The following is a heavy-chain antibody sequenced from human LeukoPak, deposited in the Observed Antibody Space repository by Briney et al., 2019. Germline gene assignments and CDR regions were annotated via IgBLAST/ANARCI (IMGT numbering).Heavy chain of an antibody. CDR1: GFTFSSYG. J-gene: IGHJ4*02. D-gene: IGHD3-22*01. V-gene: IGHV3-33*01. CDR2: IWYDGSNK. Sequence: GGSLRLSCAASGFTFSSYGMHWVRQAPGKGLEWVAVIWYDGSNKYYADSVKGRFTISRDNSKNTLYLQMNSLRAEDTAVYYCARASRYYYDSSVGDYWGQGTLVTVSS. CDR3: ARASRYYYDSSVGDY.